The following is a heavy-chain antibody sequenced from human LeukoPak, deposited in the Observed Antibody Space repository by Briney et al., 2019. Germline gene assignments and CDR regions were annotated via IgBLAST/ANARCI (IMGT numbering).Heavy chain of an antibody. CDR3: ATNRGDAFNI. D-gene: IGHD2-8*01. CDR1: GGSISSGDYY. V-gene: IGHV4-30-4*01. Sequence: SETLSLTCTVSGGSISSGDYYWSWIRQPPGKGLEWIGYIYYSGSTYYNPSLKSRVTISVDTSKNQFSLNLSSVTAADTAVNYCATNRGDAFNIWGQGTTVTVSS. CDR2: IYYSGST. J-gene: IGHJ3*02.